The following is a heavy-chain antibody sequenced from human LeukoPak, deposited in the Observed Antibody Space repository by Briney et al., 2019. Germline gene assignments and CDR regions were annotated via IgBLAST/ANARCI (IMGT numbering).Heavy chain of an antibody. Sequence: GSLRLSCAASGFTFSSYSMNWVRQAPGKGLEWVSYISSSGSTIYYADSVKGRFTISRDNAKNSLYLQMNSLRAEDTAVYYCASPGPFYFDYWGQGTLVTVSS. CDR1: GFTFSSYS. V-gene: IGHV3-48*04. CDR2: ISSSGSTI. CDR3: ASPGPFYFDY. J-gene: IGHJ4*02.